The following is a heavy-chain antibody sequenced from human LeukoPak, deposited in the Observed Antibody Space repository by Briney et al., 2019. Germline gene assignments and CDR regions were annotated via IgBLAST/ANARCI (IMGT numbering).Heavy chain of an antibody. D-gene: IGHD3-3*01. Sequence: SETLSLTCAVYGGSFSGYYWSWIRQPPGKGLEWIGEINHSGRTNYNPSLKSRVTISVDTSKNQFSLKLSSVTAADTAVYYCARANFWSGYLAYWGQGTLVTVSS. CDR1: GGSFSGYY. J-gene: IGHJ4*02. V-gene: IGHV4-34*01. CDR2: INHSGRT. CDR3: ARANFWSGYLAY.